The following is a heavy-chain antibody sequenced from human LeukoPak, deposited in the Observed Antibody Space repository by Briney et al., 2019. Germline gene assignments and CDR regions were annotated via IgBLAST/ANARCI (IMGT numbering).Heavy chain of an antibody. V-gene: IGHV3-23*01. CDR3: AKDPHSYYYGSGSFAEYFQH. CDR1: GFTFSSYA. CDR2: ISGSGGST. Sequence: GGSLRLSCAASGFTFSSYAMSWVRQAPGKGLEWVSAISGSGGSTYYADSVKGRFTISRDNSKNTLYLQMNSLRAEDTAVYYCAKDPHSYYYGSGSFAEYFQHWGQGTLVTVSS. D-gene: IGHD3-10*01. J-gene: IGHJ1*01.